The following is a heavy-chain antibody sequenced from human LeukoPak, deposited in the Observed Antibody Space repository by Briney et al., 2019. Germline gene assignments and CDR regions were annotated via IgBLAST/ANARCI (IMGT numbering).Heavy chain of an antibody. Sequence: ASVKVSCKASGYTFTDYYMHWVRQAPGQGVAWMGWINPNSGGTNYAQKFQGRVTLTMDTSISTAYMELSRLKSDDTAVYYCARVHFYDSSGYTLINPWGQGTLVTDSS. CDR1: GYTFTDYY. J-gene: IGHJ4*02. CDR3: ARVHFYDSSGYTLINP. V-gene: IGHV1-2*02. CDR2: INPNSGGT. D-gene: IGHD3-22*01.